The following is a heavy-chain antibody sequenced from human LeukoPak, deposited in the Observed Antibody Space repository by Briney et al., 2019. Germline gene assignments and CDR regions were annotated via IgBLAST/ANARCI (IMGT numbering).Heavy chain of an antibody. CDR2: ISSSGSTI. Sequence: GGSLRLSCAASGFTFSSYEMNWVRQAPGKGLEWVSYISSSGSTIYYAYSVKGRFTISRDNAKNSLYLQMNSLRAEDTAVYYCARAPDILTGYYIRGAYFDYGGQGTGVTVPS. CDR1: GFTFSSYE. J-gene: IGHJ4*02. D-gene: IGHD3-9*01. V-gene: IGHV3-48*03. CDR3: ARAPDILTGYYIRGAYFDY.